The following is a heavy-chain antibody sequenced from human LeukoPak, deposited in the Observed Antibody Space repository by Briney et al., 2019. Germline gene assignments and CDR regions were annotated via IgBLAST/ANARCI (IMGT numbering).Heavy chain of an antibody. V-gene: IGHV4-39*07. CDR2: IYYSGST. CDR1: GGSISSSSYY. CDR3: ARAQRGAFDI. D-gene: IGHD3-16*01. Sequence: SETLSLTCTVSGGSISSSSYYWGWIRPPPGKGLEWIGSIYYSGSTYYNQSLKSRVTISVDTSKSQFSLKLSSVTAADTAVYYCARAQRGAFDIWGQGTMVTVSS. J-gene: IGHJ3*02.